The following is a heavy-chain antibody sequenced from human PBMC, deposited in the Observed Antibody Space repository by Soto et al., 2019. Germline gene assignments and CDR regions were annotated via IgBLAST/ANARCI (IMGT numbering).Heavy chain of an antibody. CDR2: IYYSGST. D-gene: IGHD7-27*01. V-gene: IGHV4-39*01. J-gene: IGHJ4*02. Sequence: SETLSLTCTVSCGSISSYYWGWIRRPPGKGLEWIGSIYYSGSTYYNPSLKSRVTISVDTSKNQFSLKLSSVTAADTAVYYCARRWGYSFDYWGQGTLVTVS. CDR3: ARRWGYSFDY. CDR1: CGSISSYY.